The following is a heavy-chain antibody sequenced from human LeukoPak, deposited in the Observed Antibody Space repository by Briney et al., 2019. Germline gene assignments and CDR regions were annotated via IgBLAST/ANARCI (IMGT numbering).Heavy chain of an antibody. CDR3: ARQTGSGLFILP. CDR1: GGSFSGYY. D-gene: IGHD3/OR15-3a*01. CDR2: INHSGST. Sequence: SETLSLTCAVYGGSFSGYYWSWIRQPPGKGLEWIGEINHSGSTNYNPSLKSRVTISVDTSKDQFSLKLSSVTAADTAVYYRARQTGSGLFILPGGQGTLVTVSS. J-gene: IGHJ4*02. V-gene: IGHV4-34*01.